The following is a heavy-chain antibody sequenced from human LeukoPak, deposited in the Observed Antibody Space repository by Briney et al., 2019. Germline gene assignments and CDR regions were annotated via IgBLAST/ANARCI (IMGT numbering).Heavy chain of an antibody. Sequence: PGGSLRLSCAASGFTFSSYEMNWVRQAPGKGLEWVSYISSSGSTIYYADSVKGRFTISRDNAKNSLYLQMNSLRAEDTAVYYCARDDSSSWYPYFAYWGQGTLVTVSS. CDR1: GFTFSSYE. CDR3: ARDDSSSWYPYFAY. J-gene: IGHJ4*02. D-gene: IGHD6-13*01. CDR2: ISSSGSTI. V-gene: IGHV3-48*03.